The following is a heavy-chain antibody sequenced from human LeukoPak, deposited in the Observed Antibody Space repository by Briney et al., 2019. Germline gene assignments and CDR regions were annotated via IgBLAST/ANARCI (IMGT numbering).Heavy chain of an antibody. CDR3: ARFGDYGGGH. CDR1: GHSISSGYY. Sequence: SETLSLTCAVSGHSISSGYYWGWIRQPPGKGLEWIGSIYHSGSTYYNPSLKSRVAISVDTSKNQFSLKLSSVTAADTAVYYCARFGDYGGGHWGQGTLVTVSS. D-gene: IGHD4-17*01. J-gene: IGHJ4*02. CDR2: IYHSGST. V-gene: IGHV4-38-2*01.